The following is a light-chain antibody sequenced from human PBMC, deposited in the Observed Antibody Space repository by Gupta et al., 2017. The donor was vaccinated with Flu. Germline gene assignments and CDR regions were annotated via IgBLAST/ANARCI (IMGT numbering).Light chain of an antibody. CDR1: QSISSNY. J-gene: IGKJ2*01. Sequence: EIVLTQAPGTLSLSPGERATPSRSASQSISSNYFVWYEQKPGQAPRPLIYDASRRATGITDRFIGSGCGRDCTLTISRLEPEESEVYYCHHYENAHSSMHTFGQGTKLEIK. V-gene: IGKV3-20*01. CDR2: DAS. CDR3: HHYENAHSSMHT.